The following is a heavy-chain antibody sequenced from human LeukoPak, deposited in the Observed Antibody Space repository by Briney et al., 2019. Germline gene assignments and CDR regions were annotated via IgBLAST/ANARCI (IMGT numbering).Heavy chain of an antibody. D-gene: IGHD6-19*01. Sequence: ASVKVSCKASGGTFSTDAITWVRQAPGQGLEWMGWISAYNGNTNYAQKLQGRVTMTTDTSTSTAYMELRSLRSDDTAVYYCARASLYSSGWDAFDIWGQGTMVTVSS. CDR1: GGTFSTDA. CDR2: ISAYNGNT. CDR3: ARASLYSSGWDAFDI. J-gene: IGHJ3*02. V-gene: IGHV1-18*01.